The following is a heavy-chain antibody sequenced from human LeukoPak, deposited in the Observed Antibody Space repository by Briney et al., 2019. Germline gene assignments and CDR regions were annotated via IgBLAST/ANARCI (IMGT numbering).Heavy chain of an antibody. CDR2: IKRKIDGETT. J-gene: IGHJ4*02. CDR3: TTLSFVWFGDDY. D-gene: IGHD3-10*01. V-gene: IGHV3-15*01. Sequence: PGGSLRLSCAVSGFSFHNAWMNWVRQAPGKGLEWVGRIKRKIDGETTDYAAPVKGRFTISRDDSKGTLYLQMNSLKSEDTAVYYCTTLSFVWFGDDYWGQGTLVTVSS. CDR1: GFSFHNAW.